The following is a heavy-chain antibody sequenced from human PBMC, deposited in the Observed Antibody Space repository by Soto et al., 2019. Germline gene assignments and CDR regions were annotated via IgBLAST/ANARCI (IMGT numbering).Heavy chain of an antibody. D-gene: IGHD2-8*01. V-gene: IGHV3-7*01. CDR2: INQDGSEK. CDR3: ARRPCTTYYCRRTFDF. J-gene: IGHJ4*02. Sequence: EVQLVESGGGLVQPGGALRLSCEASGFTFSDNWMSWVRQAPGKGLEWVANINQDGSEKYDLDSVTGRFSISRDSAQTSLYLQMNSRRASDTAVYYCARRPCTTYYCRRTFDFWGQGTLVTVSS. CDR1: GFTFSDNW.